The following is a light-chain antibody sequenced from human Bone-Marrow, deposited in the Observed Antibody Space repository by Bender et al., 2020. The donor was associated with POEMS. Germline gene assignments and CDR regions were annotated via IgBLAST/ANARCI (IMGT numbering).Light chain of an antibody. J-gene: IGLJ1*01. V-gene: IGLV2-14*03. CDR2: DVS. CDR3: SSYTSSSTLV. CDR1: SSDVGRYNY. Sequence: QSALTQPASVSGSPGQSITISCTGTSSDVGRYNYVSWYQQHPGKVPKLMIYDVSNRPSGVSNRFSGSKSGNTASLTISGLQAEDEADYYCSSYTSSSTLVFGTGTKVTVL.